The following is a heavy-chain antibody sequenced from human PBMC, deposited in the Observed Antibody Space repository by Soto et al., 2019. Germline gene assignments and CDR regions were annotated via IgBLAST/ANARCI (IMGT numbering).Heavy chain of an antibody. V-gene: IGHV4-59*08. D-gene: IGHD2-15*01. CDR1: GGSISSYY. CDR2: IYYSGST. CDR3: ASGGVGVVADIGVFDI. J-gene: IGHJ3*02. Sequence: SETLSLTCTVSGGSISSYYWSWIRQPPGKGLEWIGYIYYSGSTNYNPSLKSRVTISVDTSKNQFSLKLSSVTAADTAVYYCASGGVGVVADIGVFDISGQGTIVTGSS.